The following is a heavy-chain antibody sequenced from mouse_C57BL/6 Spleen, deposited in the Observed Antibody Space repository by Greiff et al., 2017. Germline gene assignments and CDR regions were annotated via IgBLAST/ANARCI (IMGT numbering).Heavy chain of an antibody. D-gene: IGHD3-2*01. J-gene: IGHJ4*01. CDR2: INPNYGTT. V-gene: IGHV1-39*01. CDR1: GYSFTDYN. CDR3: ARGDKLEGYYAMDY. Sequence: VHVKQSGPELVKPGASVKISCTASGYSFTDYNMNWVKQSNGKSLEWIGVINPNYGTTSYNQKFKGKATLTVDQSSSTAYMQLNSLTSEDSAVYYCARGDKLEGYYAMDYWGQGTSGTVSS.